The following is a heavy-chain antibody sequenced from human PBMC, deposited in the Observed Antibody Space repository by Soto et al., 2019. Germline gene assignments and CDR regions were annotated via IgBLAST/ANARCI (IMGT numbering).Heavy chain of an antibody. D-gene: IGHD3-22*01. J-gene: IGHJ1*01. CDR2: IYYSGST. V-gene: IGHV4-61*01. Sequence: PSETLSLTCTVSGGSVSSGSYYWSWIRQPPGKGLEWIGYIYYSGSTNYNPSLKSRVTISVGTSKNQFSLKLSSVTAADTAVYYCARARDEGMAYNDSRGFQHWGQGTMVTV. CDR1: GGSVSSGSYY. CDR3: ARARDEGMAYNDSRGFQH.